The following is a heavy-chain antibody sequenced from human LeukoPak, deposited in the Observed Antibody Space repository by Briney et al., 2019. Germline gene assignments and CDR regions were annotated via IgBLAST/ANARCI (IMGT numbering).Heavy chain of an antibody. CDR2: IYHSGST. V-gene: IGHV4-4*02. Sequence: SETLSLTCGVSGGSISSSNWWSWVRQPPGKGLEWIGEIYHSGSTNYNPSLKSRVTISVDTSKNQFSLKLSSVTAADTAVYYCARYNWNTGDFDYWGQGTLVTVSS. J-gene: IGHJ4*02. CDR3: ARYNWNTGDFDY. CDR1: GGSISSSNW. D-gene: IGHD1/OR15-1a*01.